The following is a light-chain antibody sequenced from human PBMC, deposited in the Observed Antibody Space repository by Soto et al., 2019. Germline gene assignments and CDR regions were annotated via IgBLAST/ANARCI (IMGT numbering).Light chain of an antibody. CDR1: QILNGGS. J-gene: IGKJ4*01. Sequence: EIVLTQSPGTLSLSPGDRAALSCRTTQILNGGSLAWYQVKPGQAPRLLMYDSSIRAAGVPNGFSGSGSGTDFTLTISRLETEDFAVYYCQLYGSSPELTFGGGTKVEIK. CDR2: DSS. V-gene: IGKV3-20*01. CDR3: QLYGSSPELT.